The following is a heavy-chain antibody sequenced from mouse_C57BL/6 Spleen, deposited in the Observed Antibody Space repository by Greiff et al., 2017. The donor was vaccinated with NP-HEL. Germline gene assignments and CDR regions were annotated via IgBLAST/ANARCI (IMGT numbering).Heavy chain of an antibody. J-gene: IGHJ3*01. CDR2: IYYSGTI. CDR1: GISITTGNYR. V-gene: IGHV3-5*01. D-gene: IGHD1-1*01. CDR3: ARAYGSSPWFAY. Sequence: VQLQQSGPGLVKPSQTVFLTCTVTGISITTGNYRWSWIRQFPGNKLEWIGYIYYSGTITYNPSLTSRTTITRDTPKNQFFLEMNSLTAEDTATYYCARAYGSSPWFAYWGQGTLVTVSA.